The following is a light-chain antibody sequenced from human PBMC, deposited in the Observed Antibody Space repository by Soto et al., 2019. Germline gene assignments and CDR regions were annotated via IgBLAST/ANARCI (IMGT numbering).Light chain of an antibody. CDR3: QQFYSPPYT. CDR2: WAS. Sequence: DIVLTQSPDSLAVSLGEKATINCKSSQSVLHSSNNKNYLAWYQQRPGQSPKLVTNWASTRESGVPDRFSGSGSGTHFSLTISSLQAEDVAVYYCQQFYSPPYTFGQGTTLEIK. CDR1: QSVLHSSNNKNY. V-gene: IGKV4-1*01. J-gene: IGKJ2*01.